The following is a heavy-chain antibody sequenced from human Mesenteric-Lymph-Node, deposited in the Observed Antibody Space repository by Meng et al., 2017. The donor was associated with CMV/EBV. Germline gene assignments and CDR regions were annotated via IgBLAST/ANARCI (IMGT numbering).Heavy chain of an antibody. CDR1: GFTVSSNY. Sequence: GGSLRLSCAASGFTVSSNYMSWVRQAPGKGLEWVSVIYSGGSTYYADSVKGRFTISRDNSKNTLYLQMNSLRVEDTAVYYCARQRYSSSQHFDYWGQGTLVTVSS. D-gene: IGHD6-6*01. CDR3: ARQRYSSSQHFDY. CDR2: IYSGGST. J-gene: IGHJ4*02. V-gene: IGHV3-66*04.